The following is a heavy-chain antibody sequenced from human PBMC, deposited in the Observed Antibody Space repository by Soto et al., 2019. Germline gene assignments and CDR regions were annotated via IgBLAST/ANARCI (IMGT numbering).Heavy chain of an antibody. V-gene: IGHV3-23*01. CDR1: GFSFTMYA. J-gene: IGHJ4*02. Sequence: EVQPLESGGGLVQSGGSLRLSCAASGFSFTMYAFHWVRQAPGKGLEWVSGVSGSGSTTYYADSVKGRFIISRDNSKKTAFLYMNSLRAEDTAVYYCARDPTYSADSESPHYFDYWGQGTLVTVSS. CDR3: ARDPTYSADSESPHYFDY. CDR2: VSGSGSTT. D-gene: IGHD3-10*01.